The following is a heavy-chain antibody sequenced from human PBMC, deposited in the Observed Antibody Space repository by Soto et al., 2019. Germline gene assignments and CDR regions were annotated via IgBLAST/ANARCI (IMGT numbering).Heavy chain of an antibody. CDR1: GGSISSTNW. V-gene: IGHV4-4*02. CDR2: IYQSGST. D-gene: IGHD3-10*02. Sequence: SETLSLTCAVSGGSISSTNWWRWVRQPPGKGLEWIGEIYQSGSTNYNPSLKSRFTISGDKSKNQFSLKLDSVTAADTAVYYCARATHTTYVDYWGQGTLVTVS. CDR3: ARATHTTYVDY. J-gene: IGHJ4*02.